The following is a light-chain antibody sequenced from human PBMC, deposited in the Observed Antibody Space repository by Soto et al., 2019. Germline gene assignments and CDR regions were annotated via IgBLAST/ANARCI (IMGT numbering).Light chain of an antibody. J-gene: IGKJ5*01. Sequence: EIVMTQSPGTLSLSPGERATLSCRASQSVSSSYLAWYQQNPGQAPRLLIYGASSRATGIADSFSGRGSGTGFTLTNSRLEPEDCAVYYCQQYGSSPPITLGQGTRLEIK. CDR2: GAS. CDR3: QQYGSSPPIT. V-gene: IGKV3-20*01. CDR1: QSVSSSY.